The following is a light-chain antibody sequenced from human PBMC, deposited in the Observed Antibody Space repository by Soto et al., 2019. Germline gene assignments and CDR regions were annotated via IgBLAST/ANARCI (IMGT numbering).Light chain of an antibody. CDR1: STDVGGDDY. V-gene: IGLV2-8*01. J-gene: IGLJ1*01. CDR2: EVN. Sequence: QSVLTQPPSASGSPGKSVTISCTGTSTDVGGDDYVSWYQQHPGKVPKLMIYEVNKRPSGVPERFSGSKSGNTASLTVSGLQPEDEADYYCTSYAGGNNVFGTGTKLTVL. CDR3: TSYAGGNNV.